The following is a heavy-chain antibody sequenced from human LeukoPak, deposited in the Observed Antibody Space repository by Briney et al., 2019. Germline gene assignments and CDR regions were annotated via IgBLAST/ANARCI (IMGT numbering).Heavy chain of an antibody. D-gene: IGHD3-10*02. V-gene: IGHV1-69*04. CDR1: GDTLTTHP. J-gene: IGHJ3*02. Sequence: ASERVSCKASGDTLTTHPISWVRQAPGQGPEWMGRITPIFNKADYTPNFQGRVSFTVDRSTSTAYMEVHSLRSEDTAMYYCAREYPQGVVRGMSSAFDIWGQGTMVTVTS. CDR3: AREYPQGVVRGMSSAFDI. CDR2: ITPIFNKA.